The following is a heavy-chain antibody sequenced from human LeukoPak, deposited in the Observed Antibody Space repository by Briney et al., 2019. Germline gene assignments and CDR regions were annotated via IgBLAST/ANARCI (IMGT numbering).Heavy chain of an antibody. J-gene: IGHJ4*02. D-gene: IGHD3-22*01. CDR2: IYSGGST. CDR3: ARRAGDYSHPYDY. CDR1: GLTVSSNC. Sequence: PGGSLRLSCAASGLTVSSNCMSWVRQAPGKGLEWVSLIYSGGSTYYTDSVKGRFTISRDNSKNTLYLQMNSLRAEDTAVYYCARRAGDYSHPYDYWGQGILVTASS. V-gene: IGHV3-53*01.